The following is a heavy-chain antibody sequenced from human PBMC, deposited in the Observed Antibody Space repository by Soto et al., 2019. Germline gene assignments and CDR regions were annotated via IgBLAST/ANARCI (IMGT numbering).Heavy chain of an antibody. V-gene: IGHV3-21*01. CDR1: GFTFSSYT. J-gene: IGHJ4*02. CDR2: ITSSGSYM. D-gene: IGHD2-15*01. CDR3: AREVSECRGVTCYSDYFDY. Sequence: GGSLRLSCAASGFTFSSYTMNWVRQAPGKGLEWVSSITSSGSYMYYADSVKGRFTISRDNAKNSLYLQMNSLRVEDTAVYSCAREVSECRGVTCYSDYFDYWGQGTLVTVSS.